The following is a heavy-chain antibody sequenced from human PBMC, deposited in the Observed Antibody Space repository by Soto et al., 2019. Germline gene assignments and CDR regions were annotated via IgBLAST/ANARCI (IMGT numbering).Heavy chain of an antibody. V-gene: IGHV4-59*01. CDR1: GGSISSYY. CDR3: ARKGAAASYTHYYMDV. Sequence: SETLSLTCTVSGGSISSYYWSWIRQPPGKELEWIGYVYYSGNTNYNPSLESRVTISVDTSRNRFSLSLTSATAADTAVYYCARKGAAASYTHYYMDVWGRGTAVTVSS. D-gene: IGHD6-13*01. J-gene: IGHJ6*03. CDR2: VYYSGNT.